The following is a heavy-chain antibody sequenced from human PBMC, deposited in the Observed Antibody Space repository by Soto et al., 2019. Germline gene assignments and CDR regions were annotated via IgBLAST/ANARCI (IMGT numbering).Heavy chain of an antibody. Sequence: PSETLSLTCAVSGGSISSGGYSWSWIRQPSGKGLEWIGYIYHSGSTYYNPSLKSRVTISVDRSKNQFSLKLSSVTAADTAVYYCARGGEQRGYFDYWGQGTLVTVSS. J-gene: IGHJ4*02. CDR2: IYHSGST. V-gene: IGHV4-30-2*01. D-gene: IGHD6-25*01. CDR1: GGSISSGGYS. CDR3: ARGGEQRGYFDY.